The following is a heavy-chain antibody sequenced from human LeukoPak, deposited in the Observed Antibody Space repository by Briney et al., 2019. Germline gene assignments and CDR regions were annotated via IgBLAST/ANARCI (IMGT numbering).Heavy chain of an antibody. CDR1: GYTFNTYG. CDR3: AVRGVITAPENDY. CDR2: IIPIFGTA. J-gene: IGHJ4*02. Sequence: ASVKVSCKASGYTFNTYGITWVRQAPGQGLEWMGGIIPIFGTANYAQKFQGRVTITADKSTSTAYMELSSLRSEDTAVYYCAVRGVITAPENDYWGQGTLVTVSS. V-gene: IGHV1-69*06. D-gene: IGHD3-10*01.